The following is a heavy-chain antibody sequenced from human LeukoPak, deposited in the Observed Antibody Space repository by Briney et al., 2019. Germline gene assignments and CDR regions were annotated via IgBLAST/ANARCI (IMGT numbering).Heavy chain of an antibody. V-gene: IGHV3-30-3*01. Sequence: GGSLRLSCAASGFIFSSYTMHWVRQAPGKGLDWVAVISYDGVNQYYADSVKGRSTISRDNSKNTLYLQMNSLRAEDTAVYFCARGGFSDYSPFDYWGQGTLVTVSS. CDR3: ARGGFSDYSPFDY. CDR2: ISYDGVNQ. D-gene: IGHD3-22*01. CDR1: GFIFSSYT. J-gene: IGHJ4*02.